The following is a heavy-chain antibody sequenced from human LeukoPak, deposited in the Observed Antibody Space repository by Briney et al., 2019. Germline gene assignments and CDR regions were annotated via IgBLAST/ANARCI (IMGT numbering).Heavy chain of an antibody. CDR3: ARRSGTYHAFDI. V-gene: IGHV4-59*08. J-gene: IGHJ3*02. CDR2: IYYSGST. D-gene: IGHD1-26*01. Sequence: SETLSLTCTVSGGSINSYYWSWIRQPPGKGLEWIGYIYYSGSTKYNPSLKSRVTISVDPSKNQFSLKLSSVTAADTAVYYCARRSGTYHAFDIWGQGTMVTVSS. CDR1: GGSINSYY.